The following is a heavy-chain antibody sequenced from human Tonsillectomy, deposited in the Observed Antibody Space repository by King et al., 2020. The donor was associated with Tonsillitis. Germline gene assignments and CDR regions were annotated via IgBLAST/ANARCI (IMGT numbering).Heavy chain of an antibody. D-gene: IGHD1-26*01. CDR3: AKISGLTLSFYS. V-gene: IGHV3-66*01. Sequence: VQLVESGGGLVQPGGSLRLSCAASGFTVTNNYITWVRQAPEKGLEWVSLIYSGVSTYYADSVKGRFTVSRDNSKNTVYLQMNSLRAEDTAVYYCAKISGLTLSFYSWGQGTLVTVSS. CDR2: IYSGVST. J-gene: IGHJ4*02. CDR1: GFTVTNNY.